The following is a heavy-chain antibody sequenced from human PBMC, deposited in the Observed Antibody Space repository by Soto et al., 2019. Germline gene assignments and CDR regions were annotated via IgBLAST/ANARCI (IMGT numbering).Heavy chain of an antibody. J-gene: IGHJ3*01. CDR2: ISYDESTT. CDR3: SKAMIGSYDSDAFDV. V-gene: IGHV3-30*18. CDR1: GFSFSRYG. D-gene: IGHD3-22*01. Sequence: GGSLRLSGAAYGFSFSRYGIHWVRQAPGKQLEWVAVISYDESTTFYADSVKGRFTISRDNSKNTLFLQMNSLRPEDTAVYYCSKAMIGSYDSDAFDVWGQGTMATVSS.